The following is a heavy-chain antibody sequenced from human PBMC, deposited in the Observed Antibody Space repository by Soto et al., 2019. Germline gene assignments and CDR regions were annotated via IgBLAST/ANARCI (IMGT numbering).Heavy chain of an antibody. D-gene: IGHD5-18*01. J-gene: IGHJ4*02. Sequence: QVQLQESGPGLVKPSQTLSLTCTVSGGSISSGGYYWSWIRQHPGKGLEWIGYIYYSGSTYYNPSLTSRVTISVDTSKNQFSLRLSSVTAADTAVYYCASVCVDPAMVTFFDYWGQGTLVTVSS. CDR1: GGSISSGGYY. CDR2: IYYSGST. CDR3: ASVCVDPAMVTFFDY. V-gene: IGHV4-31*03.